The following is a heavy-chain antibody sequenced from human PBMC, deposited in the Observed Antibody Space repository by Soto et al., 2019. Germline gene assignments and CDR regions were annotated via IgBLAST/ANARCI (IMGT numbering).Heavy chain of an antibody. CDR3: ARSSPHSGYYAPCAY. V-gene: IGHV4-39*01. J-gene: IGHJ4*02. CDR1: GGSISSSSYY. Sequence: SETLSLTCTVSGGSISSSSYYWGWIRQPPGKGLEWIGSIYYSGSTYYNPSLKSRVTISVDTSKNQFSLKLSSVTAADTAVYFCARSSPHSGYYAPCAYWVQGTLVT. D-gene: IGHD3-22*01. CDR2: IYYSGST.